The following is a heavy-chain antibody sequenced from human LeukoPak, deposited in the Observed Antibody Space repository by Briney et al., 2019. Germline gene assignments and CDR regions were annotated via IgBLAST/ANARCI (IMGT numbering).Heavy chain of an antibody. Sequence: GDSLKISCECSVYSFTNDWIRGVRHTPGKGLEWMGRIDPSDSYTNDSASFQGHVTISADKSISTAYMQWSSLKASDTAMYYCAQVMMAFDIWGQGTMVTVSS. J-gene: IGHJ3*02. V-gene: IGHV5-10-1*01. D-gene: IGHD3-16*01. CDR2: IDPSDSYT. CDR3: AQVMMAFDI. CDR1: VYSFTNDW.